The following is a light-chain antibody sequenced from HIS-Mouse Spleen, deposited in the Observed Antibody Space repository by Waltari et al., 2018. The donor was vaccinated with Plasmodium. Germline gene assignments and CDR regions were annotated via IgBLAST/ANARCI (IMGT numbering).Light chain of an antibody. CDR1: SSDVGGYNY. CDR2: DVS. CDR3: CSYAGSYTWV. Sequence: QSALPQPPSASASPGPPVTISFTGTSSDVGGYNYFSWYHQHPGKAPKLMIYDVSKRPSGVPDRFSGSKSGNTASLTISGLQAEDEADYYCCSYAGSYTWVFGGGTKLTVL. V-gene: IGLV2-11*01. J-gene: IGLJ3*02.